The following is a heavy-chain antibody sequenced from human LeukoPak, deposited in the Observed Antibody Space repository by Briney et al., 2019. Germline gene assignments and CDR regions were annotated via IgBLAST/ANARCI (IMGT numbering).Heavy chain of an antibody. J-gene: IGHJ4*02. CDR3: ASLAVVTGGN. CDR1: GFTFSGYW. Sequence: SGGSLRLSCVVSGFTFSGYWMNWVRQAPGKGLEWVANIKKDGSDKYYVASVKGRFTISRDNAKNSLYLQMNSLSAEDTAVYYCASLAVVTGGNWGQGTLVTVSS. D-gene: IGHD2-21*02. CDR2: IKKDGSDK. V-gene: IGHV3-7*02.